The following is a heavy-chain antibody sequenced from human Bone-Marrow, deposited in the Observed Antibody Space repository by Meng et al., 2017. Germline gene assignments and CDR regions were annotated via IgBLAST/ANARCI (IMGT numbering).Heavy chain of an antibody. J-gene: IGHJ4*02. V-gene: IGHV3-15*01. CDR3: STFYCSDGTCSQHF. Sequence: GESLKISCAASGFTFSNAWMSWVRQAPGKGLEWVGRIKSKTDGGTTDYAAPVKGRFAISRDDSKNTLYLQMNSLKTEDTAVYYCSTFYCSDGTCSQHFWGQGTLVTVSS. D-gene: IGHD2-15*01. CDR2: IKSKTDGGTT. CDR1: GFTFSNAW.